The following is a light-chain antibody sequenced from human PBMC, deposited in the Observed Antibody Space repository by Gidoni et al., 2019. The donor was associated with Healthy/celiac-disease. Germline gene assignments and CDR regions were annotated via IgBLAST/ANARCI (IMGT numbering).Light chain of an antibody. CDR3: AAWDDSLNGVV. Sequence: QSVLTQPPSASGTPGQRVTISCSGSSSNIGSNTVNWYKQLPGTAPKLLIYSNNQRPSGVPDRFSCSQSGTSASLAFSGLQSEDEADYYCAAWDDSLNGVVFGGGTKLTVL. V-gene: IGLV1-44*01. CDR2: SNN. CDR1: SSNIGSNT. J-gene: IGLJ2*01.